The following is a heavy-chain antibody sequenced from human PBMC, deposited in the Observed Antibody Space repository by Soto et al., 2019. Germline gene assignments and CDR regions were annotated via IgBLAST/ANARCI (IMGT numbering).Heavy chain of an antibody. D-gene: IGHD6-19*01. CDR2: ISGSGGST. V-gene: IGHV3-23*01. CDR1: GFTFSSYA. J-gene: IGHJ4*02. Sequence: EVQLLESGGGLVQPGGSLRLSCAASGFTFSSYAMNWVRQAPGKGLEWVSVISGSGGSTYYADSVKGRFTISRDNSKNTLYLQMNSLRAEDTAAYYCARRSSGWYFDYWGQGTLVTVSS. CDR3: ARRSSGWYFDY.